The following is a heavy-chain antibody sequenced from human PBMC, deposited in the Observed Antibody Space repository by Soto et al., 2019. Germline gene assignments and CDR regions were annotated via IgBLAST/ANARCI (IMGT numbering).Heavy chain of an antibody. Sequence: QLQLQESGSGLVKPSQTLSLTCAVSGGSISSGGYSWSWIRQPPGKGLEWIGYIYHSGSTYYNPSRKSRVTISVDRYKNQFSLKLSAVTAADTAVYYCAVYGGNSGVRFDPWGQGTLVTVSS. CDR2: IYHSGST. CDR1: GGSISSGGYS. V-gene: IGHV4-30-2*01. D-gene: IGHD4-17*01. CDR3: AVYGGNSGVRFDP. J-gene: IGHJ5*02.